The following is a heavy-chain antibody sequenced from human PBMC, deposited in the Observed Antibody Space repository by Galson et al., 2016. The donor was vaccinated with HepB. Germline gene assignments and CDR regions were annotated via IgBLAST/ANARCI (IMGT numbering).Heavy chain of an antibody. CDR3: AAYDTGHFDY. CDR1: GFTFRSYG. V-gene: IGHV3-33*01. Sequence: SLRLSCAASGFTFRSYGMRWVRQAPGKGLEWVAVIWYDGSNKYYGDSVKGRFTISRDNSKNTLYLQMNSLGPEDTAVYYCAAYDTGHFDYWGQGTVVTVSS. CDR2: IWYDGSNK. J-gene: IGHJ4*02. D-gene: IGHD3-9*01.